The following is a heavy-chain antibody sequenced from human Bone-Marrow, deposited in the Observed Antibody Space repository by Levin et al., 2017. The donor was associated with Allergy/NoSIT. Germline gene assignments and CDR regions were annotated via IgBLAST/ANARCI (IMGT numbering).Heavy chain of an antibody. CDR3: ARGWFGELLSH. CDR1: GFTVSSNY. V-gene: IGHV3-53*01. D-gene: IGHD3-10*01. CDR2: IYSGGST. J-gene: IGHJ4*02. Sequence: GGSLRLSCAASGFTVSSNYMSCVRQAPGKGPEWVSVIYSGGSTYYADSVKGRFTISRDNSKNTLYLQMNSLRAEDTAVYYCARGWFGELLSHWGQGTLVTVSS.